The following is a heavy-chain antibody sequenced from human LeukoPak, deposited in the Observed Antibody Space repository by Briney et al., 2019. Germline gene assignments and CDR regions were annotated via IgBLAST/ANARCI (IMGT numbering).Heavy chain of an antibody. J-gene: IGHJ5*02. Sequence: SETLSLTCTVSGGSPSNYYWSWIRQYPGQGLEWIGYIYYSGSTTYNPSLKSRVTISVDTSKNQFSLKLTSVTAADTAVYYCARAGGSRFDPWGQGILVTVSS. V-gene: IGHV4-59*01. D-gene: IGHD2-15*01. CDR1: GGSPSNYY. CDR2: IYYSGST. CDR3: ARAGGSRFDP.